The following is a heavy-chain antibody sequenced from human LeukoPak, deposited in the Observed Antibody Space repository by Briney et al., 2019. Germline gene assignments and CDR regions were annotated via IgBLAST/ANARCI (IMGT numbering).Heavy chain of an antibody. D-gene: IGHD1-26*01. CDR1: GFTFDDYA. CDR3: AKDISGSYLFDCFDY. V-gene: IGHV3-9*01. CDR2: ISWNSGSV. Sequence: GRSLRLSCAASGFTFDDYAIHWVRQAPGKGLEWVSGISWNSGSVGYADSVKGRFTISRDNAKNSLYLQMNSLRAEDTALYYCAKDISGSYLFDCFDYWGQGTLVTVSS. J-gene: IGHJ4*02.